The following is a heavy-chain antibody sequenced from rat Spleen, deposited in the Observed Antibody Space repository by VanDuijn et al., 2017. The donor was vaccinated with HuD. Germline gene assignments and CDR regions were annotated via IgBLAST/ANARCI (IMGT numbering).Heavy chain of an antibody. V-gene: IGHV5-19*01. CDR2: ISTSGSRT. D-gene: IGHD1-7*01. J-gene: IGHJ2*01. CDR3: ARGRDGSSDY. Sequence: EVQLVESGGGLVQPGRSLKLSCAASGFTFSNFGMHWIRQAPKKGLEWVATISTSGSRTYYPDSVKGRFTISRDNAKSSLYLQMNSLKSEDTATYYCARGRDGSSDYWGQGVMVTVSS. CDR1: GFTFSNFG.